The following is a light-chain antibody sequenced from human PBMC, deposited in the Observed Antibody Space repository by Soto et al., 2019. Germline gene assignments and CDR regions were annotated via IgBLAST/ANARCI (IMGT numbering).Light chain of an antibody. V-gene: IGKV3D-7*01. CDR2: GAS. CDR3: QHDYTLLT. J-gene: IGKJ4*01. CDR1: QTVSSSS. Sequence: RASQTVSSSSLTWCQQKPGQAPGLLIYGASTRATAIPARFSGSGSGTDFTLTVSSLQPEDFAVYYCQHDYTLLTFGGGTMVDIK.